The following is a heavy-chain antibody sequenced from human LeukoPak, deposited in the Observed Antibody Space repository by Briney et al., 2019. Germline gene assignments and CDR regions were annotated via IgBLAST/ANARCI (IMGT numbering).Heavy chain of an antibody. CDR3: AREGTSGGLNWLDP. CDR1: GGSISNYY. Sequence: SETLSLTCTVSGGSISNYYWSWIRQPAGMGLESIGRIYTSGSTNYNPSLKSRVTMSVDTSKNQFSLRLSSVNAADTAVYFCAREGTSGGLNWLDPWGQGTLVTVSS. V-gene: IGHV4-4*07. J-gene: IGHJ5*02. D-gene: IGHD3-10*01. CDR2: IYTSGST.